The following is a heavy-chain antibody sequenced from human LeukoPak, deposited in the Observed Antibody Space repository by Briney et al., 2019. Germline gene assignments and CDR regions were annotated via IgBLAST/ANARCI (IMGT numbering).Heavy chain of an antibody. CDR3: GRLMGGYDSYFYGMDV. J-gene: IGHJ6*02. V-gene: IGHV3-30*03. CDR2: ISYDGSNK. CDR1: GFTFSSFG. Sequence: HPGGSLRLSCAASGFTFSSFGMHWVRQAPGKGLEWVAVISYDGSNKYYADSVKGRFTISRDNSQNTLYLQMYSRRLEDTAVYYCGRLMGGYDSYFYGMDVWGQGTTVTVSS. D-gene: IGHD5-12*01.